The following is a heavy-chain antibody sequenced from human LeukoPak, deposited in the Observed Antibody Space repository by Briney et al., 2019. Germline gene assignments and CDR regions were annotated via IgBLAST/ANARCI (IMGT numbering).Heavy chain of an antibody. J-gene: IGHJ4*02. Sequence: GGSLRLSCAASGLSVTSNYMSWVRQAPGKGLGWVSVIYSGGSTYYADSVTGRFTISRDNSKNTLYLQMNSLRAEDTAVYYCARVLPAGNCFDDWGQGILVTVSS. CDR3: ARVLPAGNCFDD. CDR1: GLSVTSNY. V-gene: IGHV3-53*01. D-gene: IGHD4-23*01. CDR2: IYSGGST.